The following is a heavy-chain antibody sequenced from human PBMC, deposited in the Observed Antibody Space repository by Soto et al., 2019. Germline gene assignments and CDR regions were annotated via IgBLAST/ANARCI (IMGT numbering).Heavy chain of an antibody. Sequence: XASLKFSSTASGHIFTYYLIVGGRPLPGKGLEWMGIIYPGDSDTRYSPSFQGQVTISADKSISTAYLQWSSLNASDTVMYYWARLLSGYDPRGFDYWGQGSQVTVSS. V-gene: IGHV5-51*01. CDR3: ARLLSGYDPRGFDY. CDR2: IYPGDSDT. CDR1: GHIFTYYL. J-gene: IGHJ4*02. D-gene: IGHD5-12*01.